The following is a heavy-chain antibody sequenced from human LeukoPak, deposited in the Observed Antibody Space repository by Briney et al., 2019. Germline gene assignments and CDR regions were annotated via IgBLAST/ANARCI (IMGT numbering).Heavy chain of an antibody. CDR2: ISYDGCNK. Sequence: GGSLRLSCAASGFTFSSYGMHWVRQAPGKGLEWVAVISYDGCNKYYADSVKGRFTISRDNSKNTLYLQMNGLRAEDTAVYYCAKAVGYYGMDVWGQGTTVTVSS. V-gene: IGHV3-30*18. CDR1: GFTFSSYG. CDR3: AKAVGYYGMDV. J-gene: IGHJ6*02.